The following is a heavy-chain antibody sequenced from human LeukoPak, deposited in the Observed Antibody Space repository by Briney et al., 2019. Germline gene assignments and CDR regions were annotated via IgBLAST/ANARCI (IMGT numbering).Heavy chain of an antibody. D-gene: IGHD3-3*01. CDR2: INPGVTT. V-gene: IGHV4-34*01. CDR3: ARRGTITVFGIIEVYYFDY. CDR1: GGSFSGYF. Sequence: SGTLSLTCAVYGGSFSGYFWSWIRQPPGKGLEWIGEINPGVTTNYNPSLKSRVTISGDTSKNQFSLKLSSVTAADTAVYYCARRGTITVFGIIEVYYFDYWGQGTLVTVSS. J-gene: IGHJ4*02.